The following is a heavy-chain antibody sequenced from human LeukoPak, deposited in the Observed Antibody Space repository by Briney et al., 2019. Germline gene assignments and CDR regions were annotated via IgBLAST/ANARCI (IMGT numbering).Heavy chain of an antibody. D-gene: IGHD3-22*01. CDR3: ARISYYYDSSGYFEYFQH. V-gene: IGHV1-2*04. CDR1: GYTFTGYH. J-gene: IGHJ1*01. Sequence: ASVKVSCKASGYTFTGYHMHWVRQAPGQGPEWMGWINPNSGGTNYAQKFQGWVTMTRDTSISTAYMELSRLRSDDTAVYYCARISYYYDSSGYFEYFQHWGQGTLVTVSS. CDR2: INPNSGGT.